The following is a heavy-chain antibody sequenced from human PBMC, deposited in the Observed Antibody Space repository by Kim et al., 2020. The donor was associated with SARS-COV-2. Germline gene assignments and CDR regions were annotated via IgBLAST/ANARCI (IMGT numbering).Heavy chain of an antibody. D-gene: IGHD3-3*01. CDR2: IIPIFGTA. CDR1: GGTFSSYA. CDR3: ARDQTGGDHPDYDFWSGYHSPKNVNYYYGMDV. V-gene: IGHV1-69*13. J-gene: IGHJ6*02. Sequence: SVKVSCKASGGTFSSYAISWVRQAPGQGLEWMGGIIPIFGTANYAQKFQGRVTITADESTSTAYMELSSLRSEDTAVYYCARDQTGGDHPDYDFWSGYHSPKNVNYYYGMDVWGQGTTVTVSS.